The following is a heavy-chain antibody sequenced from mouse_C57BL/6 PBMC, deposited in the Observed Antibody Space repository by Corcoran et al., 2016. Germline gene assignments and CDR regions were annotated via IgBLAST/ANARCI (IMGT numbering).Heavy chain of an antibody. CDR2: INPNNGGT. CDR3: ARHDGYPYYFDY. Sequence: EVQLQQSGPELVKPGASVKISCKASGYTFTDYYMNWVKQSHGKSLEWIGDINPNNGGTSYNQKFKGKATLTVDKSSSTAYMELRSLTSEDSAVYYCARHDGYPYYFDYWGQGTTLTVSS. V-gene: IGHV1-26*01. J-gene: IGHJ2*01. CDR1: GYTFTDYY. D-gene: IGHD2-3*01.